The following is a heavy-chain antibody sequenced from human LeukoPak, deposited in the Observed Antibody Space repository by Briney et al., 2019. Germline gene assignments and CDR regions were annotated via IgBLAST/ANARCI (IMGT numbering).Heavy chain of an antibody. Sequence: GGSQTLLCVAYVHTFSIHWVSWARLAPGKGLEWVANIKEDGSTTDYVDSVKGRLSISRDNTKHSVFLQMNSLRTEHTSVYLCAPQTRILVLGGRGNLVTVS. CDR1: VHTFSIHW. V-gene: IGHV3-7*01. CDR2: IKEDGSTT. CDR3: APQTRILVL. D-gene: IGHD2-15*01. J-gene: IGHJ4*02.